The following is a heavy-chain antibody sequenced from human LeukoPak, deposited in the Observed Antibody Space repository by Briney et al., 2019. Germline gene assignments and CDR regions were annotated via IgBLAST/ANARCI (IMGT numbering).Heavy chain of an antibody. J-gene: IGHJ5*02. CDR3: AKDWHILTGRNCFDP. D-gene: IGHD3-9*01. Sequence: GASVKVSCKASGYTFTNYGISWVRQAPGQGLEWMGWVSSYNGDTNYAQKFRGRVTMSTDTSTSTAYMELRSLRFDDTAIYYCAKDWHILTGRNCFDPWGQGTLVTVSS. V-gene: IGHV1-18*01. CDR1: GYTFTNYG. CDR2: VSSYNGDT.